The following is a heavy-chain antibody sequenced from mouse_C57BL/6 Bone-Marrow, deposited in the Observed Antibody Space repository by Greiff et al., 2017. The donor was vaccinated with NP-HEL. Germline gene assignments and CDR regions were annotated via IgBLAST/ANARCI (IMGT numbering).Heavy chain of an antibody. CDR2: IYPRSGNT. CDR1: GYTFTSYG. CDR3: ARGTLAY. D-gene: IGHD2-14*01. Sequence: QVHVKQSGAELARPGASVKLSCKASGYTFTSYGISWVKQRTGQGLEWIGEIYPRSGNTYYNEKFKGKATLTADKSSSTAYMELRSLTSEDSAVYFCARGTLAYWGQGTLVTVSA. J-gene: IGHJ3*01. V-gene: IGHV1-81*01.